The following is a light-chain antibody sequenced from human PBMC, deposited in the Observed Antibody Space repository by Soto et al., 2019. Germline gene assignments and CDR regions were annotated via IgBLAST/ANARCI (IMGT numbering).Light chain of an antibody. J-gene: IGLJ1*01. V-gene: IGLV1-47*01. CDR2: RNN. Sequence: QSVLTQPPSASGTPGQRGTISCSGSSSNIGSNYVYWYQQLPGTAPKLLIYRNNQRPSGVPDRLSGSKSGTSASLAISGLRSEDEADYYCAAWDDSLSGLYVVGTGTKLTVL. CDR1: SSNIGSNY. CDR3: AAWDDSLSGLYV.